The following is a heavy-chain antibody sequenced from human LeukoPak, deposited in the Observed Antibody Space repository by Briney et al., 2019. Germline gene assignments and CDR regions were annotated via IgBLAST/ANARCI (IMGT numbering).Heavy chain of an antibody. D-gene: IGHD4-17*01. CDR1: GGSVSSYY. V-gene: IGHV4-59*02. CDR2: IYYSGST. CDR3: ARYGKIYGDYDNYFDY. J-gene: IGHJ4*02. Sequence: KPSETLSLTCTVSGGSVSSYYWSWIRQPPGKGLEWIGYIYYSGSTNYNPSLKSRVTISVDTPKNQFSLKLSSVTAADTAVYYCARYGKIYGDYDNYFDYWGQGTLVTVSS.